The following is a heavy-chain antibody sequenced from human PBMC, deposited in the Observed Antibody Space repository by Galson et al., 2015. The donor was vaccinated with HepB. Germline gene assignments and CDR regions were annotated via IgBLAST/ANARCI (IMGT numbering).Heavy chain of an antibody. D-gene: IGHD4-11*01. J-gene: IGHJ4*02. CDR3: ARLTTPTITGSYFDY. CDR1: GDSISNYY. V-gene: IGHV4-59*01. CDR2: ITYDGRT. Sequence: ETLSLTCSVSGDSISNYYWSWVRQSPEKGLQFLAYITYDGRTNYNPSLDSRATVSLDTSKKQISLNLKSVTIADTAVYYCARLTTPTITGSYFDYWGQGVLVSVSS.